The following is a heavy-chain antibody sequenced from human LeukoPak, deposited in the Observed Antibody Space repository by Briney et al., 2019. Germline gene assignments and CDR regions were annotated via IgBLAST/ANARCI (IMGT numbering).Heavy chain of an antibody. Sequence: GGSLRLSCAASGFTFSSYWMSWVRQAPGKGLEWVANIKQDGSDKYYVDSVKGRFTISRDNAKNSLYLQMNSLRAKDTAVYYCARDKSVGASLFDYWGQGTLVTVSS. CDR3: ARDKSVGASLFDY. CDR2: IKQDGSDK. J-gene: IGHJ4*02. V-gene: IGHV3-7*01. D-gene: IGHD1-26*01. CDR1: GFTFSSYW.